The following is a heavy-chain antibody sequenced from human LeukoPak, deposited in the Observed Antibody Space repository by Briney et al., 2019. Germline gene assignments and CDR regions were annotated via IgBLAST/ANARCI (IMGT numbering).Heavy chain of an antibody. J-gene: IGHJ6*02. CDR3: TKDSQGSYDGFWYGTYGMDV. CDR2: ISDYP. V-gene: IGHV3-23*05. CDR1: GFSFDTFA. D-gene: IGHD3-16*01. Sequence: GGSLRLSCVASGFSFDTFALTWVRQAPGKGLEWVSTISDYPHYADSVRGRFSISRDNSRKTVFLQMNSLTPEDTATYYCTKDSQGSYDGFWYGTYGMDVWGQGTTVTVSS.